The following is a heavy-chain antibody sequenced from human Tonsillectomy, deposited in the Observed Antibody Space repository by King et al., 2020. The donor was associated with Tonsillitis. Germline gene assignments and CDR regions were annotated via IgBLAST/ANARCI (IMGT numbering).Heavy chain of an antibody. J-gene: IGHJ6*03. V-gene: IGHV4-31*03. CDR1: GGSISNAGYY. CDR3: ATTPPPYYYSYMDV. CDR2: ISYSGSP. Sequence: QLQESGPGLVKPSQTLSLTCTVSGGSISNAGYYWSWIRQHPGKGLEWIGYISYSGSPFYSPSLKSRVTISVDTSRNQFSLSLSSVSAADTAVYYCATTPPPYYYSYMDVRGKGTTVTVSS.